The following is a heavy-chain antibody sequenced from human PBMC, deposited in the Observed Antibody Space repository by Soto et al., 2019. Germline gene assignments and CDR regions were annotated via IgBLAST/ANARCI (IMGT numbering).Heavy chain of an antibody. D-gene: IGHD5-12*01. CDR3: ARQGVAPQSIAPFDY. CDR1: GYSFTSYW. V-gene: IGHV5-51*01. Sequence: PGESLKISCKGSGYSFTSYWIGWVRQMPGKGLEWMGIIYPGDSDTRYSPSFQGQVTISADKSISTAYLQWSSLEASDTAMYYCARQGVAPQSIAPFDYWGQGTLVTVSS. CDR2: IYPGDSDT. J-gene: IGHJ4*02.